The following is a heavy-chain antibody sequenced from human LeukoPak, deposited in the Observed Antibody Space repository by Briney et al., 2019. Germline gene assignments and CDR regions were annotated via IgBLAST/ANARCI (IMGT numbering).Heavy chain of an antibody. CDR3: ARHYGMATILFDY. CDR1: GGSISSSNYY. D-gene: IGHD5-24*01. CDR2: VYYSGST. J-gene: IGHJ4*02. Sequence: PSETLSLTCTVSGGSISSSNYYWGWIRQPPGKGLEWIGSVYYSGSTYYNPSLKSRVTISVDTSKNQFSLKLSSVTAPDTAVYYCARHYGMATILFDYWGQGTLVTVSS. V-gene: IGHV4-39*01.